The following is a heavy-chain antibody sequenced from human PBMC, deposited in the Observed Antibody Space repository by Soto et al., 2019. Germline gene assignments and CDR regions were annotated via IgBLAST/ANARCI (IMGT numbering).Heavy chain of an antibody. Sequence: QVQLVESGGGVVQPGRSLRLSCAASGFTFSSYGMHWVRQAPGKGLEWVAVISYDGSNKYYADSVKGRFTISRDNSKNLVYMQMNRLRAEDMAVYYCAKDSSPRRFYDILSGVEDYWGQGTLVTVSS. J-gene: IGHJ4*02. V-gene: IGHV3-30*18. D-gene: IGHD3-9*01. CDR2: ISYDGSNK. CDR3: AKDSSPRRFYDILSGVEDY. CDR1: GFTFSSYG.